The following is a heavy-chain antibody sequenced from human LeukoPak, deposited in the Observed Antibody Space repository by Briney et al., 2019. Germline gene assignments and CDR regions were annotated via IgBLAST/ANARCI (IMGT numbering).Heavy chain of an antibody. Sequence: GGSLRLSCATSGFTFSSYWMSWVRQAPGKGLEWVAYINQDGSEKNYADSVKGRFTISRDNAKNSLYLQMNSLKTEDTAVYYCTRDLLRRGYSYGPNGYWGQGTLVTVSS. J-gene: IGHJ4*02. D-gene: IGHD5-18*01. V-gene: IGHV3-7*03. CDR1: GFTFSSYW. CDR3: TRDLLRRGYSYGPNGY. CDR2: INQDGSEK.